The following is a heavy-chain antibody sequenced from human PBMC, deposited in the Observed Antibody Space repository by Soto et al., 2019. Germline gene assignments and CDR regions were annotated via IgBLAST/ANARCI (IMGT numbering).Heavy chain of an antibody. V-gene: IGHV3-48*02. CDR1: GFTFSSYS. CDR2: ISSSSSTI. D-gene: IGHD1-1*01. J-gene: IGHJ5*02. CDR3: AREWNPLNWFDP. Sequence: GGSLRLSCAASGFTFSSYSMNWVRQAPGKGLEWVSYISSSSSTIYYADSVKGRFTISRDNAKNSLYLQMNGLRDEDTAVYYCAREWNPLNWFDPWGQGTLVTVSS.